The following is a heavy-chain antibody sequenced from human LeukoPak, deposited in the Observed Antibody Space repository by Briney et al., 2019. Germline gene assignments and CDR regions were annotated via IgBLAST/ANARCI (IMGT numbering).Heavy chain of an antibody. D-gene: IGHD3-9*01. J-gene: IGHJ4*02. V-gene: IGHV5-51*01. CDR1: GYSFTSYW. Sequence: GESLKISCKGSGYSFTSYWIGWVRQMPGKGLEWMGIIYPGDSDTRYSPSFQGQVTISADKSISTAYLQWSSLKASDTAMYYCVRLGYYYDILTGYRKGPYFDYWGQGTLVTVSS. CDR2: IYPGDSDT. CDR3: VRLGYYYDILTGYRKGPYFDY.